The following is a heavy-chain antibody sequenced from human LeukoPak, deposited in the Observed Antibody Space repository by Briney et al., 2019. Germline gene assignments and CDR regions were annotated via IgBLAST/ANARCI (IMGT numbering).Heavy chain of an antibody. Sequence: PSETLSLTCAVYGGSFSGYYWSWIRQPPGKGLEWIGEINHSGSTNYNPSLKSRVTISVDTSKNQLSLKLSSVTAADTAVYYCARIGYCRSTSCYTTDVWGQGTTVTVSS. CDR1: GGSFSGYY. V-gene: IGHV4-34*01. D-gene: IGHD2-2*02. CDR3: ARIGYCRSTSCYTTDV. J-gene: IGHJ6*02. CDR2: INHSGST.